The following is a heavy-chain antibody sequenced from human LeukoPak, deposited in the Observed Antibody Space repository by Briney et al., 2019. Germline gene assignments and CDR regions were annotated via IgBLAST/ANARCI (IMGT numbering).Heavy chain of an antibody. CDR3: ARATLLWFGELSFIQEHNRFDP. CDR2: INHSGST. Sequence: PSETLSLTCAVYGGSFSGYYWSWIRQPPGKGLEWIGEINHSGSTNYNPSLKSRVTISVDTSKNQFSLKLSSVTAADTAVYYCARATLLWFGELSFIQEHNRFDPWGQGTLVTVSS. J-gene: IGHJ5*02. CDR1: GGSFSGYY. D-gene: IGHD3-10*01. V-gene: IGHV4-34*01.